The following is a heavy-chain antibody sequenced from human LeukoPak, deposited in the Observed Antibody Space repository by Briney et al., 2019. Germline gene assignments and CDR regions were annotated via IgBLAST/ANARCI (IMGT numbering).Heavy chain of an antibody. D-gene: IGHD3-10*01. Sequence: GGSLRLSCAASGCTFSSYAMSWVRQAPGKGLEWVSAISGSGGSTYYADSVKGRFTISRDNSKNTLYLQMNSLRAEDTAVYYCAKDRVITMVRNSWGQGTLVTVSS. CDR3: AKDRVITMVRNS. CDR2: ISGSGGST. V-gene: IGHV3-23*01. J-gene: IGHJ4*02. CDR1: GCTFSSYA.